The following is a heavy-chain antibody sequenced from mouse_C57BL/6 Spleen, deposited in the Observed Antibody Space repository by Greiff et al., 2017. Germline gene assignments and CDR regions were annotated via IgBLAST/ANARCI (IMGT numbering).Heavy chain of an antibody. D-gene: IGHD2-2*01. J-gene: IGHJ2*01. CDR1: GYTFTSYW. V-gene: IGHV1-50*01. CDR2: IDPSDSYT. Sequence: VQLQQPGAELVKPGASVKLSCKASGYTFTSYWMQWVKQRPGQGLEWIGEIDPSDSYTNYNQKFKGKATLTVDTSSSTAYMQLSSLTSEDSAVYYYARRGYDEGGFDYWGQGTTLTVSS. CDR3: ARRGYDEGGFDY.